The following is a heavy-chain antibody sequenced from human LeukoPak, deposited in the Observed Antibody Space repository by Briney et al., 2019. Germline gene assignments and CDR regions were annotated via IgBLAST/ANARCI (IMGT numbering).Heavy chain of an antibody. CDR2: IKNDGSGA. D-gene: IGHD6-19*01. V-gene: IGHV3-74*01. CDR3: ARAEVAGTFGY. CDR1: GYTFSSNW. J-gene: IGHJ4*02. Sequence: GGSLRLSCVASGYTFSSNWMHWVRQAPGKGLMWVSRIKNDGSGAYADSVKGRFTISRDNDKNTLYLQMNNLRVEDTAVYYCARAEVAGTFGYWGQGTLVTVSS.